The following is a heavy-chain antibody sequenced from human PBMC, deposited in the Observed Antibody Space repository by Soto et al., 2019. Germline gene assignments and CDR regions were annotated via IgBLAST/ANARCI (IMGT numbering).Heavy chain of an antibody. Sequence: NPSETRSLTCAVYSGSFSGYYYSWIRQHPGKGLEWIGEITHGVSSTYSPSLKSRVTMSLDTSKNQFSLKMTSVTAADTAVYYCARGRLFLTPSGQAITYFDNWGKGSLVTVSA. CDR3: ARGRLFLTPSGQAITYFDN. CDR2: ITHGVSS. CDR1: SGSFSGYY. J-gene: IGHJ4*02. V-gene: IGHV4-34*01. D-gene: IGHD3-3*01.